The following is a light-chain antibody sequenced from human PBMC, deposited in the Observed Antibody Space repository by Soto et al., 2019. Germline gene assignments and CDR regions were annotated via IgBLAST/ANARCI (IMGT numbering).Light chain of an antibody. V-gene: IGLV1-44*01. Sequence: QSVLTQPPSASGTPGQRVTISCSGSSSNIGSNTVNWYQQLPGTAPKLLIYSNNQRPSGVPDRFSGSKSGTSASLAISGLQSEDEADYYCAAWDDSLSVLFGGGTQLTVL. CDR1: SSNIGSNT. CDR3: AAWDDSLSVL. CDR2: SNN. J-gene: IGLJ7*01.